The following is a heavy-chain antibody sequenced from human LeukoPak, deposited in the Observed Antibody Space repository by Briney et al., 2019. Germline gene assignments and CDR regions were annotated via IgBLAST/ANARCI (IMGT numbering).Heavy chain of an antibody. D-gene: IGHD6-13*01. V-gene: IGHV4-30-2*01. Sequence: PSETLSLTCTVSGGSISSGGYYWSWIRQPPGKGLEWIGYIYHSGSTYYNPSLKSRVTISVDRSKNQFSLKLSSVTAADTAVYYCARTPIAAAGTSEFDYWGQGTLVTVSS. CDR1: GGSISSGGYY. J-gene: IGHJ4*02. CDR3: ARTPIAAAGTSEFDY. CDR2: IYHSGST.